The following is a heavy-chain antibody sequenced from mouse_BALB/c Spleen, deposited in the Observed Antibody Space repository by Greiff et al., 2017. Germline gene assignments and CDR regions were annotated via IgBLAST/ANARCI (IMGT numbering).Heavy chain of an antibody. CDR1: GYTFTSYV. Sequence: EVKLMESGPELVKPGASVKMSCKASGYTFTSYVMHWVKQKPGQGLEWIGYINPYNDGTKYNEKFKGKATLTSDKSSSTAYMELSSLTSEDSAVYYCARSDYRYDDGDYWGQGTTLTVSS. J-gene: IGHJ2*01. CDR2: INPYNDGT. V-gene: IGHV1-14*01. D-gene: IGHD2-14*01. CDR3: ARSDYRYDDGDY.